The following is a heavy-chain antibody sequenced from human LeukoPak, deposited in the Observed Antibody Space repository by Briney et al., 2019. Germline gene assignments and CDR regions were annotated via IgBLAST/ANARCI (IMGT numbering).Heavy chain of an antibody. CDR2: IYTSGST. Sequence: SETLSLTCTVSGGSISSYYWSWIRQPAGKGLEWIGRIYTSGSTNYNPSLKSRVTISVDKSKNQFSLKLSSVAAADTAVYYCAREWELPFDYWGQGTLVTVSS. CDR1: GGSISSYY. V-gene: IGHV4-4*07. J-gene: IGHJ4*02. CDR3: AREWELPFDY. D-gene: IGHD1-26*01.